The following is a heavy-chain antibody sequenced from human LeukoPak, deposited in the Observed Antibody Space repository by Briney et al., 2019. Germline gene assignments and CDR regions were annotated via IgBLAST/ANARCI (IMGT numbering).Heavy chain of an antibody. Sequence: GGSLRLSCAASGFTFSSYSMNWVRQAPGKGLEWVSYISSSSSTICYADSVKGRFTISRDNAKNSLYLQMSSLRDEDTAVYYCVSNIDSSGYYAAFDIWGQGTMVTVSS. CDR2: ISSSSSTI. D-gene: IGHD3-22*01. CDR1: GFTFSSYS. CDR3: VSNIDSSGYYAAFDI. V-gene: IGHV3-48*02. J-gene: IGHJ3*02.